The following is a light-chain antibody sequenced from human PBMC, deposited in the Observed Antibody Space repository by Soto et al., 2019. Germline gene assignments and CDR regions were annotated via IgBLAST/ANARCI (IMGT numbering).Light chain of an antibody. CDR1: QSVSSSY. CDR3: QQYGSSPPWT. Sequence: DIVLTQSPGTLSLSPGERATLSCRASQSVSSSYLAWYQQKPGQAPRLLIYGASSRATGIPGRFSGSGSGTDFTLTISRLEPEDFAVYYCQQYGSSPPWTFGQGTKVDI. J-gene: IGKJ1*01. V-gene: IGKV3-20*01. CDR2: GAS.